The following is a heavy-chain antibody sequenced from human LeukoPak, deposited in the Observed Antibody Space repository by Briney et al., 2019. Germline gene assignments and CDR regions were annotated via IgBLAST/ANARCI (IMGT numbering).Heavy chain of an antibody. Sequence: SVKVSCKVSGGTFNTYGISWVRQAPGLGLEWMGRIIPIFDSTNHAQRFQGRLTLTADKSTRTAYMELSSLTSEDTAVYYCATGRSPGNYYWGQGTLVVVSS. CDR3: ATGRSPGNYY. J-gene: IGHJ4*02. V-gene: IGHV1-69*06. CDR2: IIPIFDST. CDR1: GGTFNTYG. D-gene: IGHD3-10*01.